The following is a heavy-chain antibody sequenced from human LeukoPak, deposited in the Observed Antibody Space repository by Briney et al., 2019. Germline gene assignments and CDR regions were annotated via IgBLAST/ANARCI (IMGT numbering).Heavy chain of an antibody. V-gene: IGHV4-59*01. D-gene: IGHD3-9*01. CDR1: GGSISSYY. CDR3: ARGSYDILTGYYHLCRH. CDR2: IYYSGRT. Sequence: KPSETLSLTCTVSGGSISSYYWSWIRQPPGKGLEWIGYIYYSGRTNYNPSLKSRATISVDTTTNQFSLKPRPVPAAGTAISFRARGSYDILTGYYHLCRHGGREPLVRVSS. J-gene: IGHJ4*02.